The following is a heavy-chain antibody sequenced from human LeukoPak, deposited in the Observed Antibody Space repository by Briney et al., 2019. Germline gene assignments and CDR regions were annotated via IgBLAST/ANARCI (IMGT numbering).Heavy chain of an antibody. CDR1: GFTFSIYA. Sequence: GGSLRLSCAASGFTFSIYAMSWVRQAPGKGLEWVSAISGSGGSTYYADSVKGRFTISRDNSKNTLYLQMNSLRAEDTAVYYCAKDGTRYCSGGSCYSTPYWGQGTLVTVSS. D-gene: IGHD2-15*01. V-gene: IGHV3-23*01. CDR2: ISGSGGST. CDR3: AKDGTRYCSGGSCYSTPY. J-gene: IGHJ4*02.